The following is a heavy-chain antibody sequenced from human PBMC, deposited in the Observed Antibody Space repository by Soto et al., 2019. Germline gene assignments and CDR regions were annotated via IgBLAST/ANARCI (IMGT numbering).Heavy chain of an antibody. CDR2: ISSSGSTI. V-gene: IGHV3-11*01. CDR3: ARDPNHSYESYYYGMDV. D-gene: IGHD3-3*01. J-gene: IGHJ6*02. Sequence: QVQLVESGGGLIKPGGSLRLSCAASGFTFSDYYMSWIRQAPGKGLEWVSYISSSGSTIYYADSVKGRFTISRDNAKNSLYLQMNSLRAEDTAVYYCARDPNHSYESYYYGMDVWGQGTTVTVSS. CDR1: GFTFSDYY.